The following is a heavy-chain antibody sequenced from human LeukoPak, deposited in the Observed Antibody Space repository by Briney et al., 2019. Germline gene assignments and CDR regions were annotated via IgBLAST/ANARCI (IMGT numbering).Heavy chain of an antibody. CDR1: GGSISSGGYS. V-gene: IGHV4-30-2*01. CDR3: ARYLRLRLNWFDP. D-gene: IGHD4-17*01. Sequence: SQTLSLTCAVSGGSISSGGYSWRWIRQPPGKGLEWIGYIYHSGSTYYNPSLKSRVTISVDRSKNQFSLKLSSVTAADTAVYYCARYLRLRLNWFDPWGQGTLVTVSS. J-gene: IGHJ5*02. CDR2: IYHSGST.